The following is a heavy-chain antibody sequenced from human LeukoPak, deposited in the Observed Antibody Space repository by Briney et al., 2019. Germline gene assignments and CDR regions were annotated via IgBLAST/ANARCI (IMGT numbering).Heavy chain of an antibody. J-gene: IGHJ5*02. Sequence: ASVKVTCKASGYTCTSYYMHWGRQAPGQGLEWMGVINPSGGSTSCAQKFQGRVTMTRDTSTSTVYMELSSLRSEDTAVYYCARGTRIAVAHLGFAPWGQGTLVTVSS. CDR2: INPSGGST. CDR1: GYTCTSYY. V-gene: IGHV1-46*01. D-gene: IGHD6-19*01. CDR3: ARGTRIAVAHLGFAP.